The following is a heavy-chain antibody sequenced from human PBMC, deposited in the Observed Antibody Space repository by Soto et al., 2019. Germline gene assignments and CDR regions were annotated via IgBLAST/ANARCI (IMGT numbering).Heavy chain of an antibody. J-gene: IGHJ4*02. Sequence: EVQLLESGGVFVQPGGSLRLFCAASGFSFSNHAMSWVRQAPGKGLEWVSGLTGGGGTQYYADSVKGRFSISRDNSKDTLYLQMNSLRAEDTAMYYCTKLPYDILTAYYFDSWGRGTLVTVSS. D-gene: IGHD3-9*01. CDR1: GFSFSNHA. CDR2: LTGGGGTQ. CDR3: TKLPYDILTAYYFDS. V-gene: IGHV3-23*01.